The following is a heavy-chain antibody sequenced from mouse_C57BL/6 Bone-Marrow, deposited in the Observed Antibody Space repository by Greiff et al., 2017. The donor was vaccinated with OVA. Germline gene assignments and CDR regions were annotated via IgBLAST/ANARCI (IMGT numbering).Heavy chain of an antibody. CDR3: TRDGYYVNYYAMDY. CDR1: GFTFSSYA. Sequence: EVQRVESGEGLVKPGGSLKLSCAASGFTFSSYAMSWVRQTPEKRLEWVAYISSGGDYIYYADTVKGRFTISRDNARNTLYLQMSSLKSEDTAMYYCTRDGYYVNYYAMDYWGQGTSVTVSS. CDR2: ISSGGDYI. D-gene: IGHD2-3*01. V-gene: IGHV5-9-1*02. J-gene: IGHJ4*01.